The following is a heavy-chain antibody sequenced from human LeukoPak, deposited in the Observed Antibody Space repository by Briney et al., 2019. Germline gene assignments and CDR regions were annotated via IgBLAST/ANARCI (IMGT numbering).Heavy chain of an antibody. V-gene: IGHV1-2*06. D-gene: IGHD6-19*01. CDR3: ARGIAVAGQAWYFDY. CDR1: GYTFTGYY. CDR2: INPNNGGT. Sequence: ASVKVSCKASGYTFTGYYIHCVRQAPGQGLEWMGRINPNNGGTNYAQKFQGRVTMTRDMSMSTAYMELSRLRSDDTAVYYCARGIAVAGQAWYFDYWGQGTLVTVSS. J-gene: IGHJ4*02.